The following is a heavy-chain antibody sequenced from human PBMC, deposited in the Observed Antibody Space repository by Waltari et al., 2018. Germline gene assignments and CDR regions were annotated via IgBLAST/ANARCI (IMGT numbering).Heavy chain of an antibody. J-gene: IGHJ5*02. CDR1: GGSISSNY. CDR2: IYTSGST. V-gene: IGHV4-4*07. CDR3: ARAIWRSTWKLGQFDP. D-gene: IGHD3-16*01. Sequence: QVQLQESGPGLVKPSETLSLTCTVSGGSISSNYWSWIRQPAGKGLEWIGRIYTSGSTNHNPSLESRVTMSGDTSKNQFSRKLTSVTAADTAVYYCARAIWRSTWKLGQFDPWGQGILVTVSS.